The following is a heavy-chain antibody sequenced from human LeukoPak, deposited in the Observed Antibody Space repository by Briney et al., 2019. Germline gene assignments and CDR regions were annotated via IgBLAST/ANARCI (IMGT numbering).Heavy chain of an antibody. Sequence: NPSETLSLTCAVYGGSFSGYYWTWIRQPVGKRLEWIGRIYTSGGTDYNPSLKARATLSVDKSKNQFSLNLASLTAADTALYYCAGRGSNSGTFDIWGPGTFVTVSS. CDR1: GGSFSGYY. CDR2: IYTSGGT. V-gene: IGHV4-59*10. J-gene: IGHJ3*02. CDR3: AGRGSNSGTFDI. D-gene: IGHD4-23*01.